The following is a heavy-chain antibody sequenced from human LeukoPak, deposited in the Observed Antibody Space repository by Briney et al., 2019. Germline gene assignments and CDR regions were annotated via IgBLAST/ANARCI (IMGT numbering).Heavy chain of an antibody. D-gene: IGHD3-3*01. J-gene: IGHJ6*02. Sequence: PGGSVRLSCEASGYTFSSYGMNWVRQAPGKGLEWMACITDDGSNTYYADNLQGRVTMTRDTSTSTAYMELRSLRSDDTAVYYCARDATDFWSGYYDGPYYYYGMDVWAQGTTVTVSS. CDR1: GYTFSSYG. V-gene: IGHV1-18*01. CDR3: ARDATDFWSGYYDGPYYYYGMDV. CDR2: ITDDGSNT.